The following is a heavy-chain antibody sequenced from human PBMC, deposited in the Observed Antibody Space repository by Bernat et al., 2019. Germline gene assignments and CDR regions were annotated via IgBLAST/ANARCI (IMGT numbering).Heavy chain of an antibody. V-gene: IGHV3-15*01. CDR2: IKSKTDGGTT. CDR1: GFTFSNAW. D-gene: IGHD3-3*01. Sequence: EVQLVESGGGLVKPGGSLRLSFAASGFTFSNAWMSWVRQAPGKGLEWVGRIKSKTDGGTTDYAAPVKGRFTISRDDSKNTLYLQMNSLKTEDTDVYYCTTENDMGDFWSGLPGGIWGQGTMVTVSS. CDR3: TTENDMGDFWSGLPGGI. J-gene: IGHJ3*02.